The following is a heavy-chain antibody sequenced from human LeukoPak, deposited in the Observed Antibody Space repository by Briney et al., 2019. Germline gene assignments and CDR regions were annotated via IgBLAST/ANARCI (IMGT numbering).Heavy chain of an antibody. V-gene: IGHV3-74*01. CDR2: INSDASST. CDR1: GFTFSRYW. Sequence: HSGGSLRLSCAASGFTFSRYWMHWVRQAPGKGLVWVSRINSDASSTHYADSVKGRFTISRDNSKNTLYLQMTSLRAEDTAVYYCAKEGRYYMDVWGKGTTVTISS. J-gene: IGHJ6*03. CDR3: AKEGRYYMDV.